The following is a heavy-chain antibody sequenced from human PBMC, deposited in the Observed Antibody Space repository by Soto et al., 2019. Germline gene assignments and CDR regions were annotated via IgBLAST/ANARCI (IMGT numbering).Heavy chain of an antibody. CDR1: GYTFTSYA. CDR2: INAGNGNT. D-gene: IGHD6-13*01. J-gene: IGHJ4*02. Sequence: ASVKVSCKASGYTFTSYAMHWVRQAPGQRLEWMGWINAGNGNTKYSQKFQGRVTITRDTSASTAYMELSSLGSEDTAVYYCARVTTSSSSWYPFDYWGQGTLVTVSS. CDR3: ARVTTSSSSWYPFDY. V-gene: IGHV1-3*01.